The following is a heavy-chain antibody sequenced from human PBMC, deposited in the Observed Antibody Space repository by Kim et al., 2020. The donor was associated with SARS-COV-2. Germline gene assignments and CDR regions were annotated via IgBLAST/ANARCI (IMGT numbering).Heavy chain of an antibody. D-gene: IGHD6-13*01. CDR3: ARDRKQLVLDWFDP. Sequence: AQKFQGRVTITADESTSTAYMELSSLRSEDTAVYYCARDRKQLVLDWFDPWGQGTLVTVSS. J-gene: IGHJ5*02. V-gene: IGHV1-69*01.